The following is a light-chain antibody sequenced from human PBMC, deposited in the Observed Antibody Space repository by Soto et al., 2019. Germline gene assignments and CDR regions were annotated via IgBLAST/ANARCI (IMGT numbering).Light chain of an antibody. CDR1: SSDVGGYNY. CDR3: SSYTSSSTPYV. Sequence: QSALTQPASVSGSPGQSITISCTGTSSDVGGYNYVSWYQQHPGKAPKLMIYEVSNRPSGVSNRCSGSKSGNTASLTISGLQAEDAADYYCSSYTSSSTPYVFGTGTKLTVL. CDR2: EVS. J-gene: IGLJ1*01. V-gene: IGLV2-14*01.